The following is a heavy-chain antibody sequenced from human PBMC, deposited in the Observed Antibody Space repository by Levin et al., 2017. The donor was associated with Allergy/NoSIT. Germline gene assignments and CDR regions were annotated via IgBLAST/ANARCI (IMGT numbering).Heavy chain of an antibody. CDR3: AKAKEVEAAAHTYLDY. D-gene: IGHD2-15*01. Sequence: SLKISCAASGFIFGDYAMHWVRQAPGKGLEWVSGITWNSGTIEYADSVKGRFTISRDNAKNSLYLQMNSLRVEDTAFYYCAKAKEVEAAAHTYLDYWGQGTLVTVSS. CDR2: ITWNSGTI. CDR1: GFIFGDYA. J-gene: IGHJ4*02. V-gene: IGHV3-9*01.